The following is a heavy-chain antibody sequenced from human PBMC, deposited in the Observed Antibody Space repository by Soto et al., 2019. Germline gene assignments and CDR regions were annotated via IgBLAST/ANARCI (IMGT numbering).Heavy chain of an antibody. V-gene: IGHV3-30*18. CDR1: EFTFSKHG. J-gene: IGHJ4*02. Sequence: GGSLRLSCAASEFTFSKHGMHWVRQAPGKGLEWVAVISYDGSNKYYGDSVEDRFTISRDNSKNTPYLHMNSLRPEDTAVYFCAKGPHLLMVYPVLDSWGQGTLVTVSS. CDR3: AKGPHLLMVYPVLDS. CDR2: ISYDGSNK. D-gene: IGHD2-8*01.